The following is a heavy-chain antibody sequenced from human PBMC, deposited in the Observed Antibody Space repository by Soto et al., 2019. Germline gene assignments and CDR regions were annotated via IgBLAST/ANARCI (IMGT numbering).Heavy chain of an antibody. J-gene: IGHJ6*03. CDR2: ISSSSSYI. CDR3: ARYCSSTSCYLDYYYYMDV. D-gene: IGHD2-2*01. V-gene: IGHV3-21*01. CDR1: GFTFSSYS. Sequence: EVQLVESGGGLVKPGGSLRLSCAASGFTFSSYSMNWVRQAPGKGLEWVSSISSSSSYIYYADSVKGRFTISRDNAKNSLYLKMNSLRAEDTAVYYCARYCSSTSCYLDYYYYMDVWGEGNPVTVSS.